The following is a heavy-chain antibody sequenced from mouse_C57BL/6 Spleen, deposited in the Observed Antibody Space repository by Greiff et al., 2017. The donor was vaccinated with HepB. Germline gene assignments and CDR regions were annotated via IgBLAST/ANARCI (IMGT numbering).Heavy chain of an antibody. CDR3: ARGDHAMDY. Sequence: DVKLQESGPVLVKPGASVKMSCKASGYTFTDYYMNWVKQSHGKSLEWIGVINPYNGGTSYNQKFKGKATLTVDKSSSTAYMELNSLTSEDSAVYYCARGDHAMDYWGQGTSVTVSS. CDR1: GYTFTDYY. D-gene: IGHD3-3*01. V-gene: IGHV1-19*01. J-gene: IGHJ4*01. CDR2: INPYNGGT.